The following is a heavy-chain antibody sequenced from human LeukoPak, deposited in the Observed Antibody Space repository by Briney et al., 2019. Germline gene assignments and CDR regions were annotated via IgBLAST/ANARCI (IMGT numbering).Heavy chain of an antibody. CDR3: ARDFGYNWKANWFDP. D-gene: IGHD1-1*01. Sequence: ASVKVSCKSSGSSFTVYYMHWVRQAPGQGLEWMGGIIPIFGTANYAQKFQGRVTMTNDMSTSTVYMELSSLRSEDTAVYYCARDFGYNWKANWFDPWGQGTLVTVSS. V-gene: IGHV1-46*01. CDR2: IIPIFGTA. J-gene: IGHJ5*02. CDR1: GSSFTVYY.